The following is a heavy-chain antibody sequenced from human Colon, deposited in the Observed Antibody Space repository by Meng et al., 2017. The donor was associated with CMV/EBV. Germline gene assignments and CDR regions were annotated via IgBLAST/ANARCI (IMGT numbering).Heavy chain of an antibody. D-gene: IGHD5-12*01. CDR2: ISWNSGTI. CDR1: GFTFDDYA. Sequence: GGSLRLSCVASGFTFDDYAMHWVRQSPGKGLEWVSGISWNSGTIGYAVSVKGRFSISRDNAKNTLYLQMNSLRSEDTAIYYCARGGGYSYGPSDYWGQGTLVTVSS. J-gene: IGHJ4*02. V-gene: IGHV3-9*01. CDR3: ARGGGYSYGPSDY.